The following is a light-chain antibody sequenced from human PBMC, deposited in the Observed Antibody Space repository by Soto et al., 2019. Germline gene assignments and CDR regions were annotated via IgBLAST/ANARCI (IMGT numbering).Light chain of an antibody. CDR2: TTT. V-gene: IGKV2-28*01. CDR1: QRLLHSNGYNY. J-gene: IGKJ1*01. CDR3: QQTYSAPPWT. Sequence: DIVMTQSPLSLPVTPGEPASISCRSSQRLLHSNGYNYLDWYLQKPGQSPQLLIYTTTSLQSEVPSRFSGSGSETHFTLTITSLQPEDFATYFCQQTYSAPPWTFGPGTKVDIK.